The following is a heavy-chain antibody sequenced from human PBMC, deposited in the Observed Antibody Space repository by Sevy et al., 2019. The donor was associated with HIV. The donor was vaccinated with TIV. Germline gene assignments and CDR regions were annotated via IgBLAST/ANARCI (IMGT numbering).Heavy chain of an antibody. CDR3: ARPGITSGYLYYFDY. V-gene: IGHV3-30*04. D-gene: IGHD3-22*01. Sequence: GGSLRLSCVVSGFTFNTYPLHWVRQAPGKGLEWVAVVSDDGSTKYYADSAKRRFTISRDNSTNTLYLQMNSLRADDTAIYYCARPGITSGYLYYFDYWGQGTLVTVSS. J-gene: IGHJ4*02. CDR1: GFTFNTYP. CDR2: VSDDGSTK.